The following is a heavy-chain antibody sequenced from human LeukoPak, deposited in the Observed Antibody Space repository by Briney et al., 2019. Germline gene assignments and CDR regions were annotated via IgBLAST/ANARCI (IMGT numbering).Heavy chain of an antibody. D-gene: IGHD1-26*01. CDR2: INHSGIT. CDR3: AGHGGEWELDS. Sequence: SETLSLTCAVYGGSFSGYYWSWIRQPPGKGLEWIAEINHSGITNYNPSLKSRVIISVDMSKNQFSLKLASVTAADTAVYYCAGHGGEWELDSWGQGTPVTVSS. J-gene: IGHJ4*02. V-gene: IGHV4-34*01. CDR1: GGSFSGYY.